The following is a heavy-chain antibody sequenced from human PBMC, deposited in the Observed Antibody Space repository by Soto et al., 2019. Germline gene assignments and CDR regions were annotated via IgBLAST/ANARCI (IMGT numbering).Heavy chain of an antibody. CDR3: AKGRGSDFWSGYYNYFVY. V-gene: IGHV3-23*01. CDR2: ISGSGGST. Sequence: GGSLRLSCAASGFTFSSYAMSWVRQAPGKGLEWVSAISGSGGSTYYADSVKGRFTISRDNSKNTLYQQMNSLRAEDTAVYYCAKGRGSDFWSGYYNYFVYWGQGTLVTVSS. CDR1: GFTFSSYA. J-gene: IGHJ4*02. D-gene: IGHD3-3*01.